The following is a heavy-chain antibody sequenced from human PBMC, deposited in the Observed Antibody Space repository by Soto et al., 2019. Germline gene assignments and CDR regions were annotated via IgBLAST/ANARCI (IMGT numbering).Heavy chain of an antibody. V-gene: IGHV1-69*13. CDR1: GGTFSNYA. CDR3: VVRPAVPQATFGGRFYSFDS. J-gene: IGHJ4*02. CDR2: IIPMFGTP. D-gene: IGHD3-3*01. Sequence: GASVKVSCKASGGTFSNYAISWVRQAPGQGLEWMGAIIPMFGTPNYAQKFQDRLTIAAAESTSTADMELSSLRAEDTAVYFCVVRPAVPQATFGGRFYSFDSWGQGTLVTVSS.